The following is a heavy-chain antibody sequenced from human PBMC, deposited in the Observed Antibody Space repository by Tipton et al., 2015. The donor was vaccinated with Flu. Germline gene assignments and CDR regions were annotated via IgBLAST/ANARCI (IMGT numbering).Heavy chain of an antibody. V-gene: IGHV3-23*01. Sequence: SLRLSCAASGFTFSRYAMSWVRQAPGKGLEWVSAISGGGAIRYFADSVKGRFTISRDNSKNTLYLQMNSLRAEDTAVYYCARDRSTHGMDVWGQGTTVTVSS. J-gene: IGHJ6*02. CDR1: GFTFSRYA. D-gene: IGHD2-2*01. CDR2: ISGGGAIR. CDR3: ARDRSTHGMDV.